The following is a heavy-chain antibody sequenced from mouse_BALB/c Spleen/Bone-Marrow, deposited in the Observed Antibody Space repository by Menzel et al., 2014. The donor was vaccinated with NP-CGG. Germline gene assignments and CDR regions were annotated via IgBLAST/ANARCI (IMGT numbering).Heavy chain of an antibody. V-gene: IGHV14-3*02. J-gene: IGHJ3*01. Sequence: EGQLKRSGADPVTPGASRKLSCTASGFNIKDTYMHWVKQRPEQGLEWIGRIDPANGNTKYDPKFQGKATITADTSSNTAYLQLSSLTSEDTAVYYCAMYYYGSSLFAYWGQGTLVTVSA. CDR1: GFNIKDTY. CDR2: IDPANGNT. D-gene: IGHD1-1*01. CDR3: AMYYYGSSLFAY.